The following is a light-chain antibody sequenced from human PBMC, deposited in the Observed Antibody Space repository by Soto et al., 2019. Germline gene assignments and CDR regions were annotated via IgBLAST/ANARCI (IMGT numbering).Light chain of an antibody. CDR3: QQSYSTPLT. J-gene: IGKJ2*01. CDR2: AAS. Sequence: DIQMTQSPSSLSASVGDRVTITCRASQSISTYLNWYQQKPGKAPKVLIYAASSLQSGVPSRFSGTGSGTDFILNISSLQPEDFATYYCQQSYSTPLTFCQGTKLEIK. CDR1: QSISTY. V-gene: IGKV1-39*01.